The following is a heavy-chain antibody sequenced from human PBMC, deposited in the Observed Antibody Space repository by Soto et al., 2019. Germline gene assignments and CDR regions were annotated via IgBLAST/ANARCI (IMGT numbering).Heavy chain of an antibody. Sequence: GGSLRLSCAASGFTFSNYGMQWVRQAPGKGLEWVAVVSYGGNVKFYADSVKGRFTISRDNSKNTLYLQMNSLRTEDTAIYYCAKERTAKAAAEFDYWGQGTLVTVSS. CDR2: VSYGGNVK. J-gene: IGHJ4*02. CDR3: AKERTAKAAAEFDY. CDR1: GFTFSNYG. V-gene: IGHV3-30*18. D-gene: IGHD6-25*01.